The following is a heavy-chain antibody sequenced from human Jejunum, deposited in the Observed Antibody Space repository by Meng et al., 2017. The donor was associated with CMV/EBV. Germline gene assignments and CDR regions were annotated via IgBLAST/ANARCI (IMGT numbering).Heavy chain of an antibody. J-gene: IGHJ4*02. Sequence: CTASGFNFRGYRMNWVRQAPGKGLEWVSSINSDSRYIYYADSVKGRFTISRNSAKNSLYLQMESLRAEDTAVYYCARDNDFTNSYWGQGTLVTVSS. D-gene: IGHD4-11*01. V-gene: IGHV3-21*01. CDR3: ARDNDFTNSY. CDR2: INSDSRYI. CDR1: GFNFRGYR.